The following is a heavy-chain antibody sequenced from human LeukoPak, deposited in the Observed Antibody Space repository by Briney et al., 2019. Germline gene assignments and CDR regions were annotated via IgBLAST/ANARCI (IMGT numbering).Heavy chain of an antibody. D-gene: IGHD2-21*02. CDR2: IIPIFGTA. Sequence: ASVTISCTASGGTFSCYAISWVRQAPGQGLEWMGGIIPIFGTANYAQKFQGRVTITADESTSTAYMELSSLRSEDTAVYYCATSDASGDWDAFDIWGQGTMVTVSS. CDR3: ATSDASGDWDAFDI. V-gene: IGHV1-69*13. CDR1: GGTFSCYA. J-gene: IGHJ3*02.